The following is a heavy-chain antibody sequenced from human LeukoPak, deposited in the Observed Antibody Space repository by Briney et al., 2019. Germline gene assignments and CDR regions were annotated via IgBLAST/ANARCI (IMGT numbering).Heavy chain of an antibody. D-gene: IGHD5-18*01. CDR1: GGSISRSSYY. CDR2: IHYSGST. V-gene: IGHV4-39*01. J-gene: IGHJ5*02. CDR3: ARRDTSGRIGRFDP. Sequence: SETLSLTCTVSGGSISRSSYYWGWIRQPPGKGLEWIASIHYSGSTYDNPSLKSRVTISVDTSKNQFSLKVGSVTAADTAAYYCARRDTSGRIGRFDPWGQGTLVTVSS.